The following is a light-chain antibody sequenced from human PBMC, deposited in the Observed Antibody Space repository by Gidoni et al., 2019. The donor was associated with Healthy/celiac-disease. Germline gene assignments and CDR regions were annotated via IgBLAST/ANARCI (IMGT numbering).Light chain of an antibody. CDR1: QSISSY. CDR3: QQSYSTPLT. Sequence: DRVTITCRASQSISSYLNWYQQKPGKAPKLLIYAASSLQSGVPSRFSGSGSGTDFTLTISSLQPEDVATYYCQQSYSTPLTFGGGTKVEIK. V-gene: IGKV1-39*01. CDR2: AAS. J-gene: IGKJ4*01.